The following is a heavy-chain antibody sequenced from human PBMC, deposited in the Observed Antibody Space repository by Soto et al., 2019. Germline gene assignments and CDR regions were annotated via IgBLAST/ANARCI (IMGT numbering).Heavy chain of an antibody. V-gene: IGHV3-30*18. CDR1: GFTFSSYG. J-gene: IGHJ4*02. D-gene: IGHD3-3*01. CDR3: AKDSYDFWSGYYS. CDR2: ISYDGSNK. Sequence: GGSLRLSCAASGFTFSSYGMHWVRQAPGKGLEWVAVISYDGSNKYYADSVKGRFAISRDNSQNTLYLQMNSLRDEDTAVYYCAKDSYDFWSGYYSWGQGTLVTVSS.